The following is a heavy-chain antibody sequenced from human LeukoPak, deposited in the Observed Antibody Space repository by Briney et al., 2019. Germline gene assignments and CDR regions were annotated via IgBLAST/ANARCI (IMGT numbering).Heavy chain of an antibody. CDR3: VRGVDSAKLGY. CDR1: GGSFSSYY. J-gene: IGHJ4*02. Sequence: SETLSLTCAVYGGSFSSYYWSWIRQPPGKGLEWIGYIYYSGSTNYNPSLKSRVTISVDTSKNQFSLKLSSVTAADTAMYFCVRGVDSAKLGYWGQGALVTVSS. V-gene: IGHV4-59*12. CDR2: IYYSGST. D-gene: IGHD3-22*01.